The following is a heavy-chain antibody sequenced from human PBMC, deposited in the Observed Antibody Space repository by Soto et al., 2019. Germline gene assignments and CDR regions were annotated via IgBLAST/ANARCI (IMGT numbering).Heavy chain of an antibody. V-gene: IGHV3-21*01. CDR1: GFTFSTYA. J-gene: IGHJ5*02. D-gene: IGHD3-10*01. Sequence: PGGSLRLSCAASGFTFSTYAMSWVRQAPGKGLEWVSSISSSSSYIYYADSVKGRFTISRDNAKNSLYLQMNSLRAEDTAVYYCARATFGELLSEFDPWGQGTLVTVSS. CDR3: ARATFGELLSEFDP. CDR2: ISSSSSYI.